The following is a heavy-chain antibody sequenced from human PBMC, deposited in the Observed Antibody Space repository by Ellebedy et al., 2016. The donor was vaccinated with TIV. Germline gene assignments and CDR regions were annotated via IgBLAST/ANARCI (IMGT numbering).Heavy chain of an antibody. D-gene: IGHD3-9*01. CDR3: ARGGDVLRYFDWLLPASY. V-gene: IGHV3-30-3*01. CDR2: ISYDGSNK. Sequence: GGSLRLXXAASGFTFSSYAMHWVRQAPGKGLEWVAVISYDGSNKYYADSVKGRFTISRDNSKNTLYLQMNSLRAEDTAVYYCARGGDVLRYFDWLLPASYWGQGTLVTVSS. J-gene: IGHJ4*02. CDR1: GFTFSSYA.